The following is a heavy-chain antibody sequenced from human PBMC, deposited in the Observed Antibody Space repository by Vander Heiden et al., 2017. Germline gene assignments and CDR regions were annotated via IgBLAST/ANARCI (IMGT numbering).Heavy chain of an antibody. CDR3: ARDISWNQADY. Sequence: EVPLVESGGDFVQTGRSLRPSCAASGFIFTGHSPHCVRHGPRKRLVWVSRINTDGSVTNYADSVKCRFTISRDNAKNTLYLQMNSLRAEDTAIYYCARDISWNQADYWGLGTLVTVSS. V-gene: IGHV3-74*01. CDR1: GFIFTGHS. CDR2: INTDGSVT. J-gene: IGHJ4*02. D-gene: IGHD1-1*01.